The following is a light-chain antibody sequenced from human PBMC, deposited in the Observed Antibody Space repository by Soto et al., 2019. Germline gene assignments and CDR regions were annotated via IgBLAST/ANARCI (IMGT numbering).Light chain of an antibody. V-gene: IGLV2-8*01. J-gene: IGLJ2*01. CDR2: RVS. CDR3: SSFAGNNKLV. Sequence: QSVLTQPPSASGSPGQSVTISCTGTSSDVGGYNYVSWYQQHPGKAPKLMISRVSKRPSGVPDRFSGSKSGNTASLPVSGLQAEDEADYYCSSFAGNNKLVFGGGTKLTVL. CDR1: SSDVGGYNY.